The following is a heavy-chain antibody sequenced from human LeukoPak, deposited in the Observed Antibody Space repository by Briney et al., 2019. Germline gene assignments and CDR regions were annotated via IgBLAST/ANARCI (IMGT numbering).Heavy chain of an antibody. J-gene: IGHJ5*02. CDR3: ARGPYYDFWSGLIDP. D-gene: IGHD3-3*01. Sequence: GGSLRLSCAASGFTFSDYAMTWVRQAPGKGLEWVANIKQDGSEKYYVDSVKGRFTISRDNAKNSLYLQMNSLRAEDTAVYYCARGPYYDFWSGLIDPWGQGTLVTVSS. V-gene: IGHV3-7*01. CDR2: IKQDGSEK. CDR1: GFTFSDYA.